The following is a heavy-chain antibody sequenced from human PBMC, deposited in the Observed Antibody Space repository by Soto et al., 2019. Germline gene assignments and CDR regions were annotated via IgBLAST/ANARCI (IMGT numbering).Heavy chain of an antibody. D-gene: IGHD3-10*01. J-gene: IGHJ5*02. V-gene: IGHV3-30*18. Sequence: GSLILSCTASGFTFSSYGMHWVRQAPGKGLGWVAVISYDGSNKYYADSVKGRFTISRDNSKNTLYLQMNSLRAEDTAVYYCAKDYDPDYYGSGSLLFNWFDPWGQGTLVTVSS. CDR3: AKDYDPDYYGSGSLLFNWFDP. CDR1: GFTFSSYG. CDR2: ISYDGSNK.